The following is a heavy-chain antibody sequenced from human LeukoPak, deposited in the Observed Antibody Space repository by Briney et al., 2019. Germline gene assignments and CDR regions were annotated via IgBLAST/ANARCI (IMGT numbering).Heavy chain of an antibody. CDR3: ARFYRSRNDAFDI. CDR1: GFTFSNFW. CDR2: IKQDGSET. V-gene: IGHV3-7*01. Sequence: PGGSLRLSCAASGFTFSNFWMSWVRQAPGKGLEWVANIKQDGSETYHVDSVKGRFTISRDNAKNSLYLQMNSLRAEDTAVYYCARFYRSRNDAFDIWGQGTMVTVSS. D-gene: IGHD1-14*01. J-gene: IGHJ3*02.